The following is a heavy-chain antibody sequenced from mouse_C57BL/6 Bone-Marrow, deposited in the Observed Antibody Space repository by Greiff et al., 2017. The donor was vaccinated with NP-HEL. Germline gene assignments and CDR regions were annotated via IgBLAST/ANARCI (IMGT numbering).Heavy chain of an antibody. CDR3: ASSLLGLRRVHFDD. D-gene: IGHD2-2*01. CDR2: IYPGDGDT. J-gene: IGHJ2*01. CDR1: GYAFSSSW. Sequence: QVQLKQPGPELVKPGASVKISCKASGYAFSSSWMNWVKQRPGKGLEWIGRIYPGDGDTNYNGKFKGKATLTADKSSSTAYMQLSSLTSEDSAVYFGASSLLGLRRVHFDDWGQGTTLTVSS. V-gene: IGHV1-82*01.